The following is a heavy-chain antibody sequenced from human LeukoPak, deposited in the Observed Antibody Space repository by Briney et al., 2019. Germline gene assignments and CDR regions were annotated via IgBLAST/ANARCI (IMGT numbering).Heavy chain of an antibody. V-gene: IGHV3-9*01. CDR1: GFTFDDYA. J-gene: IGHJ4*02. D-gene: IGHD6-13*01. CDR3: AKAYSSSWLSDSYYFDY. CDR2: ISWNSGSI. Sequence: GRSLRLSCAASGFTFDDYAMHWVRQAPGKGLEWVSGISWNSGSIGYADSVKGRFTISRDNAKNSLYLQMNGLRAEDTALYYCAKAYSSSWLSDSYYFDYWGQGTLVTVSS.